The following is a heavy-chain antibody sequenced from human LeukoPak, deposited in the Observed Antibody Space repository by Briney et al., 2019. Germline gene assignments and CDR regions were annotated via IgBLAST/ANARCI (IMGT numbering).Heavy chain of an antibody. CDR3: ARLRGYDSSGYYSTYFDY. J-gene: IGHJ4*02. CDR1: GGSIRSYY. CDR2: IYTSGST. V-gene: IGHV4-4*09. Sequence: NPSETLSLTRTGSGGSIRSYYWSWIRQPPGKGLEWIGYIYTSGSTNYNPSLKSRVTISVDTSKNQFSLKLSSVTAADTAVYYCARLRGYDSSGYYSTYFDYWGQGTLVTVSS. D-gene: IGHD3-22*01.